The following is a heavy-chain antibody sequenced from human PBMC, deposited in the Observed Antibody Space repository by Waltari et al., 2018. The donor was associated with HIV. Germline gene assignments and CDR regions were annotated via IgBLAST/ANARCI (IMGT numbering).Heavy chain of an antibody. CDR3: ARHEPRNTWFDP. CDR1: GDSISSSYYY. V-gene: IGHV4-39*01. CDR2: IYYSGST. J-gene: IGHJ5*02. Sequence: QLQLQESGPGLVKPSETLSLTCSVSGDSISSSYYYWGGIRQPPGKGLEWIGSIYYSGSTYNNPSLKSRFTISVDTSKNQFSLKLSSVTAADTAIYYCARHEPRNTWFDPWGQGTLVTVSS.